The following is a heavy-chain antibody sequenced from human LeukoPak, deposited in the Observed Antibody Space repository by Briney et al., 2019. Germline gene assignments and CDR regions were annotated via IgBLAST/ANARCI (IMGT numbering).Heavy chain of an antibody. J-gene: IGHJ4*02. D-gene: IGHD6-19*01. CDR1: VFTFNNYA. CDR3: AMTVAADY. Sequence: PGGSLRLSCAASVFTFNNYAITWVRQAPGKGLEWVSTISDSGGSTYYADSVKGRFTISRDNSKNTLYLQVSNLKAEDTALYYCAMTVAADYWGQGTLVTVSS. CDR2: ISDSGGST. V-gene: IGHV3-23*01.